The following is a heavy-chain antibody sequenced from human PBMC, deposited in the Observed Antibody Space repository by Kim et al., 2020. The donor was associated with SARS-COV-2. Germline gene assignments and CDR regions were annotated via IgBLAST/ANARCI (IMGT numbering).Heavy chain of an antibody. J-gene: IGHJ4*02. V-gene: IGHV3-21*01. D-gene: IGHD6-13*01. CDR3: ARDQIGAAANGDY. Sequence: YADTVKGSFTISRDNAKNSLYLQMNSLGAEETAVYYCARDQIGAAANGDYWGQGTLVTVSS.